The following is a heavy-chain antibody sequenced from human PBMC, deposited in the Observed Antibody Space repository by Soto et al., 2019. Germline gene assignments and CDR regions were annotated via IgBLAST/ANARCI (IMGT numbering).Heavy chain of an antibody. Sequence: GASVKVSCKASGGTFSSYAISWVRQAPGQGLEWMGGIIPIFGTANYAQKFQGRVTITADESTSTAYMELSSLRSEDTAVYYCARDWEATSEAFDIWGQGTMVTVSS. V-gene: IGHV1-69*13. D-gene: IGHD1-26*01. J-gene: IGHJ3*02. CDR2: IIPIFGTA. CDR3: ARDWEATSEAFDI. CDR1: GGTFSSYA.